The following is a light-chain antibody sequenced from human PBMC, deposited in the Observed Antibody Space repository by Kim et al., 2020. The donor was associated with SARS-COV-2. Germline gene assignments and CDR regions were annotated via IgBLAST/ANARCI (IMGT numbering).Light chain of an antibody. V-gene: IGLV1-40*01. J-gene: IGLJ2*01. CDR1: NSNIGAGYD. Sequence: RVTSACTGSNSNIGAGYDVHWYQHLPGTAPKLLIYGNSNRPSGVPDRFSGSKSGTSASLAITGLQAEDEADYYCQSYDSTLTGVVFGGGTQLTVL. CDR2: GNS. CDR3: QSYDSTLTGVV.